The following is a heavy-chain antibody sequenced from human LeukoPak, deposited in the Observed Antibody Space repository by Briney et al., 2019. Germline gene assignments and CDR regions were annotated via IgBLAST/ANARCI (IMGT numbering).Heavy chain of an antibody. D-gene: IGHD3-3*01. CDR2: IHYSGST. V-gene: IGHV4-39*07. CDR1: GGSISSSNYY. J-gene: IGHJ5*02. Sequence: SETLSLTCSVSGGSISSSNYYWGWIRQPPGKGLEWIGSIHYSGSTYYNPSLKSRVTISVDTSKNQFSLKLSSVTAADTAVYYGARGSITIFGVVRTNWFDPWGQGTLVTVSS. CDR3: ARGSITIFGVVRTNWFDP.